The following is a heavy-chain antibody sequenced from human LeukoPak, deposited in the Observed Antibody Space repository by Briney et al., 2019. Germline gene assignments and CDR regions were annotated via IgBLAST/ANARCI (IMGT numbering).Heavy chain of an antibody. Sequence: PSETLSLTCAVYGGSFSSYYWTWVRQTPGKGLEWIGEINPNGYTNYNPSLKSRVTISVDKSKNQFSLKLTSVTAADTAVYYCARIPYYYYALDVWGQGTTVTVSS. CDR3: ARIPYYYYALDV. J-gene: IGHJ6*02. V-gene: IGHV4-34*01. CDR2: INPNGYT. CDR1: GGSFSSYY.